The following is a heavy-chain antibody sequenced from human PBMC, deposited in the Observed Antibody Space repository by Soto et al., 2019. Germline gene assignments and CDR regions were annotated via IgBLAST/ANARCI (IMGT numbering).Heavy chain of an antibody. J-gene: IGHJ6*02. D-gene: IGHD3-10*01. V-gene: IGHV3-33*01. CDR1: GFTFSSYG. Sequence: EESLRLSCAASGFTFSSYGMHWVRQAPGKGLKWVAVIWYDGSNKYYADSVKGRFTISRDNSKNTLYLQMNSLRAEDTAVYYCAREHEVGASLLWFYYYYGMDVWGQGTTVTVS. CDR3: AREHEVGASLLWFYYYYGMDV. CDR2: IWYDGSNK.